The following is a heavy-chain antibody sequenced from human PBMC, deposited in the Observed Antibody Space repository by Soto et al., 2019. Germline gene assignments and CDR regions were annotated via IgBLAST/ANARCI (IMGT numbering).Heavy chain of an antibody. V-gene: IGHV3-43*01. CDR3: AKDKKLLWHRPPSEGMDV. D-gene: IGHD3-10*01. Sequence: PGWSLRLSCAASGFTFGDYTMHRVRQAPGKGLEWVSLISWDGGSTYYADSVKGRFTISRDNSKNSLYLQMNSLRTEDTALYYCAKDKKLLWHRPPSEGMDVWGQGTRVTDSS. CDR2: ISWDGGST. CDR1: GFTFGDYT. J-gene: IGHJ6*02.